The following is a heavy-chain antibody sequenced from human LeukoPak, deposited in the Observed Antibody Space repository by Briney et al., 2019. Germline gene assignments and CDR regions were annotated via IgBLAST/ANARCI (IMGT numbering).Heavy chain of an antibody. J-gene: IGHJ6*02. D-gene: IGHD3-22*01. CDR3: ASNTYSSHYYYYGMDV. CDR1: GYTFTSYD. CDR2: MNPNSGNT. V-gene: IGHV1-8*01. Sequence: ASVKVSCKASGYTFTSYDINWVRQATGQGLEWMGWMNPNSGNTGYAQKFQGRVTMTRNTSISTAYMELSSLRSEDTAVYYCASNTYSSHYYYYGMDVWGQGTTVTVSS.